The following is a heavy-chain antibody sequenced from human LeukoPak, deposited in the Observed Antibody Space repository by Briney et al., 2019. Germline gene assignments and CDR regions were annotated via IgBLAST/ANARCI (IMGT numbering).Heavy chain of an antibody. Sequence: NASETLSLTCTVSGGSISSGSYYWSWIRQPAGKGLEWIGRIYTSGSTNYNPSLKSRVTISVDTSKNQFSLKLSSVTAADTAVYYCARESSIEGALGSDAFDIWGQGTMVTVSS. J-gene: IGHJ3*02. D-gene: IGHD1-26*01. CDR3: ARESSIEGALGSDAFDI. V-gene: IGHV4-61*02. CDR2: IYTSGST. CDR1: GGSISSGSYY.